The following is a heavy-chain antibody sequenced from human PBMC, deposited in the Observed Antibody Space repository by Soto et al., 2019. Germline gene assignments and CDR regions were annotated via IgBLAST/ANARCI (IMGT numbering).Heavy chain of an antibody. Sequence: GGSLRLSCAASGFTFSDYYMSWIRQAPGKGLEWVSYIVSSSSYTNYADSVKGRFTISRDNAKNSLYLEMNSLRAEDTAVYYCARLRASTWYMGGYLDYWGQGTLVTV. CDR3: ARLRASTWYMGGYLDY. CDR1: GFTFSDYY. CDR2: IVSSSSYT. D-gene: IGHD6-13*01. V-gene: IGHV3-11*06. J-gene: IGHJ4*02.